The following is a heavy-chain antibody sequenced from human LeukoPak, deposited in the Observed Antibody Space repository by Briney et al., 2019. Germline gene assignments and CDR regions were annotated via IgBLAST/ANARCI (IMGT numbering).Heavy chain of an antibody. Sequence: SETLSLTCTVSGGSISSYYWSWIRQPPGKGLEWIGYIYYSGSTNYNPSLKSRVTISVDTSKNQFSLKLSSVTAADTAVYYCAREYSSSWYNWFDPWGQGTLITVSS. D-gene: IGHD6-13*01. J-gene: IGHJ5*02. CDR3: AREYSSSWYNWFDP. V-gene: IGHV4-59*01. CDR2: IYYSGST. CDR1: GGSISSYY.